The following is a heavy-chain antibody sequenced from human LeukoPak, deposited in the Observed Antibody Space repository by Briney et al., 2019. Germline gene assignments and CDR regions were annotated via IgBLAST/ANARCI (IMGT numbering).Heavy chain of an antibody. CDR2: IRSKAYGGTT. Sequence: GGSLRLSCAASGFTFSSYAMSWVRQAPGKGLEWVGFIRSKAYGGTTEYAASVKGRFTISRDDSKSIAYLQMNSLKTEDTAVYYCTRSGWDGYNLDYWGQGTLVTVSS. V-gene: IGHV3-49*04. CDR1: GFTFSSYA. CDR3: TRSGWDGYNLDY. D-gene: IGHD5-24*01. J-gene: IGHJ4*02.